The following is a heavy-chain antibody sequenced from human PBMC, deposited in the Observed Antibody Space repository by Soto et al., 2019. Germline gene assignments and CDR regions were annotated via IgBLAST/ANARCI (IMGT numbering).Heavy chain of an antibody. CDR3: ARKPHYYDSSGGYYYYGMDV. J-gene: IGHJ6*02. Sequence: QVQLVQSGAEVKKPGASVKVSCKASGYTFTSYGISWVRQAPGQGLEWMGWISAYNGNTNYAQKLQGRVTMTTDTSTSTAYMELRSLRSDDTAVYYCARKPHYYDSSGGYYYYGMDVWGQGTTVTVSS. D-gene: IGHD3-22*01. V-gene: IGHV1-18*01. CDR1: GYTFTSYG. CDR2: ISAYNGNT.